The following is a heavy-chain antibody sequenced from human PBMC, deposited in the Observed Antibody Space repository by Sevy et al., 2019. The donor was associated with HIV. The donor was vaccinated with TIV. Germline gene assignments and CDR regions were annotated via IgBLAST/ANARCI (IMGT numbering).Heavy chain of an antibody. V-gene: IGHV1-18*01. CDR1: GYTFTSYG. CDR3: ARVANRITMVRGVLLNDY. Sequence: ASVKVSCKASGYTFTSYGISWERQAPGLGLEWMGWISAYNGNTNYAQKLQGRVTMTTDTSTSTAYMELRSLRSDDTAVYYCARVANRITMVRGVLLNDYWGQGTLVTVSS. CDR2: ISAYNGNT. D-gene: IGHD3-10*01. J-gene: IGHJ4*02.